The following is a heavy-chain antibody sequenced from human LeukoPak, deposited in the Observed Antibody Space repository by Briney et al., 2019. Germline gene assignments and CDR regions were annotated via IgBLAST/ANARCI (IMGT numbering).Heavy chain of an antibody. CDR1: DDSIKNYF. CDR3: ARANNWNYSPDY. CDR2: IYYSGST. J-gene: IGHJ4*02. V-gene: IGHV4-59*01. Sequence: SETLSLTCTVSDDSIKNYFWTWIRQSPGKGLEWIGYIYYSGSTNYNPSLKSRVTISVDTSKNQFSLKLSSVTAADTAVYYCARANNWNYSPDYWGQGTLVTVSS. D-gene: IGHD1-7*01.